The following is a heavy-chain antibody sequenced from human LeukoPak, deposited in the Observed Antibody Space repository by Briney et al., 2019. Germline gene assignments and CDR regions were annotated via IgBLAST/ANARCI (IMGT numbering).Heavy chain of an antibody. Sequence: PSETLSLTCTVSGGSISSSSYYWGWIRQPPGKGLEWIGSIYYSGSTYYNPSLKSRVTISVDTSKNQFSLKLSSVTAADTAVYYCKRVVTLYYYMDVWGKGTTVTVSS. CDR3: KRVVTLYYYMDV. J-gene: IGHJ6*03. D-gene: IGHD3-3*01. CDR1: GGSISSSSYY. V-gene: IGHV4-39*01. CDR2: IYYSGST.